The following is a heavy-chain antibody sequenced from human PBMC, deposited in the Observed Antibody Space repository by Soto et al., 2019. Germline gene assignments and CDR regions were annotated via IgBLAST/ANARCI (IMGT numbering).Heavy chain of an antibody. CDR1: GFNISNHW. CDR3: ARVPQYYDFWSGYYTGSPDY. D-gene: IGHD3-3*01. V-gene: IGHV3-7*02. Sequence: GGSLRLSWAASGFNISNHWMSWIRKTQGKGLEWVANINKDGSDTYYVDSVKGRFTISRDNAKNTLYLQMNSLRAEDTAVYYCARVPQYYDFWSGYYTGSPDYWGQGTLVTVSS. J-gene: IGHJ4*02. CDR2: INKDGSDT.